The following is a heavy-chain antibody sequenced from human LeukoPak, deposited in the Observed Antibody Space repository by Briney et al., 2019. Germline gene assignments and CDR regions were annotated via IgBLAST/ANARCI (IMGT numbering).Heavy chain of an antibody. CDR1: GYKLNIYG. D-gene: IGHD3-9*01. V-gene: IGHV1-18*01. J-gene: IGHJ4*02. CDR3: ARAIGYDRLTAFDS. Sequence: ASVTVSCKASGYKLNIYGISWVRQAPGQGLQWMGWIGPFNDHTNYAQNFQGRVTMTTDTSTSTAYMELKSLTSHDTAIYYCARAIGYDRLTAFDSWGQGTLVTVSS. CDR2: IGPFNDHT.